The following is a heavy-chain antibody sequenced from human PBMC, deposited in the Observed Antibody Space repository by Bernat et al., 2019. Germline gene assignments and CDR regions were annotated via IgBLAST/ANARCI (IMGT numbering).Heavy chain of an antibody. D-gene: IGHD6-19*01. V-gene: IGHV3-74*01. CDR1: GFTFTTYW. CDR3: VREETIGWHLDC. CDR2: INSDGSRT. J-gene: IGHJ4*02. Sequence: EVQLVESGGGLVQPGGSLRLSCAASGFTFTTYWMHWVRQAPGKGLVWVSRINSDGSRTNYADSVQGRFTISRDNAKNTLYLQMNSLRAEDTAVYYCVREETIGWHLDCWGQGTLVTVSS.